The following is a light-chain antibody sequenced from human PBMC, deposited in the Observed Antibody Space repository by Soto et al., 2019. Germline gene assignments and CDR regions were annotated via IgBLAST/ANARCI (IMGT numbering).Light chain of an antibody. Sequence: DIQMTQSPSSLSASVGDRVTITCRASESIARHLNWYQQKPGKAPKLLIYAASSLQNGVPSRFRGGGSGTDVTLTISNLQTEEFATYYCQQTYSTLSITFGQGTRLEIK. V-gene: IGKV1-39*01. CDR1: ESIARH. J-gene: IGKJ5*01. CDR3: QQTYSTLSIT. CDR2: AAS.